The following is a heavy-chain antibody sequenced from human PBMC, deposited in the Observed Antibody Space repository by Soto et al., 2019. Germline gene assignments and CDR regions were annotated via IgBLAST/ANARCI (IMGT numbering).Heavy chain of an antibody. Sequence: QVQLQESGPGLVKPSQTLSLPCTVSGGSISSGGYYWSCIRQHPGKGLEWVGYIYYSGSTYYNPSLKSRVTASVDTSKTDCSLKLSSGTAADTAVYYFERAVGYDYIWGSYRYNDYWGQGTLVTVSS. D-gene: IGHD3-16*02. J-gene: IGHJ4*02. CDR1: GGSISSGGYY. CDR3: ERAVGYDYIWGSYRYNDY. V-gene: IGHV4-31*03. CDR2: IYYSGST.